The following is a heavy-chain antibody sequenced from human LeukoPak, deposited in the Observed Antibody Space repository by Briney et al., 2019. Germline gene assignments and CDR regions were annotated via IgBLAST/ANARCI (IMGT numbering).Heavy chain of an antibody. CDR2: ISCHSFQI. D-gene: IGHD5-24*01. J-gene: IGHJ4*02. Sequence: GGSLRLSCAASRFTFYDHDVQWLRQVPGKGLVGVSDISCHSFQIGYAGSVSGRFANSKNNAKNSIYLLMDSVTPVDTALYYCTKDMGVRDGYKKAFDYWGQGTLVTVSS. V-gene: IGHV3-9*01. CDR1: RFTFYDHD. CDR3: TKDMGVRDGYKKAFDY.